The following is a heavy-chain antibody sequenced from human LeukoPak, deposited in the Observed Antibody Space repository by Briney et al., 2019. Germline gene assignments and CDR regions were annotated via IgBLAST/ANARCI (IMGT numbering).Heavy chain of an antibody. CDR2: ISGSGGST. J-gene: IGHJ4*02. CDR3: AKDRGITMVRGVGPYFDY. Sequence: GGSLRLSCAASGFTFSIYGMSWVRQAPGKGLEWVSGISGSGGSTYDGDSVKGRFTISRDNSKNTLYLQMNSLRAEDTAVYYCAKDRGITMVRGVGPYFDYWGQGTLVTVSS. D-gene: IGHD3-10*01. V-gene: IGHV3-23*01. CDR1: GFTFSIYG.